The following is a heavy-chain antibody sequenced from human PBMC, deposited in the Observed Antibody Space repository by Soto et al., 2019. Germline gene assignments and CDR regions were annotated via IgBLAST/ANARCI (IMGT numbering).Heavy chain of an antibody. CDR2: ISYDGTNK. CDR1: GFTFSTYG. Sequence: QVQLVESGGGEVQPGRSLTISCAASGFTFSTYGMHWVRQTPGKGLEWVAVISYDGTNKFYSDSVKGRFTISRDNFKNTLTLQMNSLRDDDTAVYSCAKDVQSYGDYDYYCYGMDVWGLGTRVTVSS. D-gene: IGHD4-17*01. CDR3: AKDVQSYGDYDYYCYGMDV. V-gene: IGHV3-30*18. J-gene: IGHJ6*02.